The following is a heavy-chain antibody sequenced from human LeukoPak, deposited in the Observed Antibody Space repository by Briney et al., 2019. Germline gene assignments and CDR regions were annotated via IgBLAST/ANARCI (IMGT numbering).Heavy chain of an antibody. D-gene: IGHD3-10*01. CDR1: GYTFTGYY. CDR2: INPNSGGT. V-gene: IGHV1-2*02. J-gene: IGHJ4*02. Sequence: GASVKVSCKASGYTFTGYYMHWVRQAPGQGLEWMGWINPNSGGTNYAQKFQGRVTMTRDTSISTAYMELSRLRSDDTAVYYCARTIVQTYYYGSGSAPTFDYWGQGTLVTVSS. CDR3: ARTIVQTYYYGSGSAPTFDY.